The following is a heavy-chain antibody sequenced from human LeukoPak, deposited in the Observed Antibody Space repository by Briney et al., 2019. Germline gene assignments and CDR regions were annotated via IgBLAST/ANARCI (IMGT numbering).Heavy chain of an antibody. CDR3: AGGGVTTVITHYYYGMDV. V-gene: IGHV3-74*01. CDR2: INSDGSST. Sequence: GGSLRLSCAAPGFTFSSYWMHWVRDAPGKGVGWVSRINSDGSSTNYADSVKGRFTISRDNAKNTLYLQMNSLRAEDTAVYYCAGGGVTTVITHYYYGMDVWGQGTTVTVSS. CDR1: GFTFSSYW. J-gene: IGHJ6*02. D-gene: IGHD4-17*01.